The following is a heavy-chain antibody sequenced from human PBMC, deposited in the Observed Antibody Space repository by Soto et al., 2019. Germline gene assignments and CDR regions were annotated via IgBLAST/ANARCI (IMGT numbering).Heavy chain of an antibody. CDR1: GGSISSSSYY. D-gene: IGHD3-22*01. Sequence: QLQLQESGPGLVKPSETLSLTCTVSGGSISSSSYYWGWIRQPPGKGLEWIGSIYYSGSTYYNPSLKSRVTISEDTSKNQFSLKLRSVTAADTAVYYCASVNYYDSSGYYGVDYWGQGTLVTVSS. CDR3: ASVNYYDSSGYYGVDY. J-gene: IGHJ4*02. CDR2: IYYSGST. V-gene: IGHV4-39*01.